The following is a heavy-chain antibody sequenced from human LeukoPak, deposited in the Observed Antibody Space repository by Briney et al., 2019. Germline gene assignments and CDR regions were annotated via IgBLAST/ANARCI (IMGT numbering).Heavy chain of an antibody. J-gene: IGHJ4*02. D-gene: IGHD1-26*01. CDR2: ISANNGNTKYNT. CDR3: ARDRDRSGSQSY. V-gene: IGHV1-18*01. CDR1: GYTFTSYG. Sequence: ASVKVSCKASGYTFTSYGISWVRQAPGQGLEWMGWISANNGNTKYNTKYAQNPQSRVTMTTDISTSTAYMELRTLRSDDTAVYYCARDRDRSGSQSYWGQGTLVTVSS.